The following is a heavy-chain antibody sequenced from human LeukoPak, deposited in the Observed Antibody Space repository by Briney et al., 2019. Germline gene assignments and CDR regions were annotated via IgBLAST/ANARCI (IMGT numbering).Heavy chain of an antibody. CDR2: ISAYNGNT. Sequence: ASVKVSCKASGYTFTSYGISWVRQAPGQGLEWMGWISAYNGNTNYAQKLQGRVTMTTDTSTSTAYMELRSLRSDDTAVYYCARDIPHVFWSGYYREDIWGQGTMVTVSS. CDR1: GYTFTSYG. V-gene: IGHV1-18*01. CDR3: ARDIPHVFWSGYYREDI. D-gene: IGHD3-3*01. J-gene: IGHJ3*02.